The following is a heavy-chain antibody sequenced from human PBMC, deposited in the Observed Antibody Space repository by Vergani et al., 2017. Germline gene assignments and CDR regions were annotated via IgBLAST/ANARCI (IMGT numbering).Heavy chain of an antibody. J-gene: IGHJ6*02. CDR2: INPNSGGT. V-gene: IGHV1-2*02. CDR1: GFTFTGYY. CDR3: ARMWLVPYYYYGMDV. D-gene: IGHD6-19*01. Sequence: QVQLVQSGAEVKKPGASVKVSCKASGFTFTGYYMHWVRQAPGQGLEWMGWINPNSGGTNYAQKFQGRVTMTRDTAISTAYMELSSLRSDDTAVYYCARMWLVPYYYYGMDVWGQGTTVTVAS.